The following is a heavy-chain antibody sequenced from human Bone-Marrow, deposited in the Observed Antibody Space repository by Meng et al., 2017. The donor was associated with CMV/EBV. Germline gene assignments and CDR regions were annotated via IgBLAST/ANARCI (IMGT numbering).Heavy chain of an antibody. CDR2: IRYDGSNK. V-gene: IGHV3-30*02. D-gene: IGHD2-2*01. CDR1: GFTFSSYG. CDR3: ASAYCSSTSCDAFDI. Sequence: GGSLRLSCAASGFTFSSYGMHWVRQAPGKGLEWVAFIRYDGSNKYYADSVKGRFTISRDNSKNTLYLQMNSLRAEDTAVYYCASAYCSSTSCDAFDIWGQGTMVTVSS. J-gene: IGHJ3*02.